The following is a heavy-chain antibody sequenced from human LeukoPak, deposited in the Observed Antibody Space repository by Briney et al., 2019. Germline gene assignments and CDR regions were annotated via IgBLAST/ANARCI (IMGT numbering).Heavy chain of an antibody. J-gene: IGHJ4*02. V-gene: IGHV3-30*03. CDR3: TRVGSSGSVDY. Sequence: PGRSLRLSCAASGFTFSSYGMHWVRQAPGKGLEWVALISFDGSNQYYADSVKGRFTISRDNAKNSLYLQMNSLRAEDTAVYYCTRVGSSGSVDYWGQGTLVTVSS. CDR2: ISFDGSNQ. D-gene: IGHD1-1*01. CDR1: GFTFSSYG.